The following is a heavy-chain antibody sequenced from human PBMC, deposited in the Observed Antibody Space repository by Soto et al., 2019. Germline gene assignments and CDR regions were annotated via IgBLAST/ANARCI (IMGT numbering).Heavy chain of an antibody. CDR1: GFTFSSYA. J-gene: IGHJ4*02. Sequence: HPGGSLRLSCAASGFTFSSYAMSWVRQAPGKGLEWVSAISGSGGSTYYADSVKGRFTISRDNSKNTLYLQMNSLRAEDTAVYYCAKTGGGNIVLMVYAPPVWGQGTLVTVSS. D-gene: IGHD2-8*01. CDR3: AKTGGGNIVLMVYAPPV. CDR2: ISGSGGST. V-gene: IGHV3-23*01.